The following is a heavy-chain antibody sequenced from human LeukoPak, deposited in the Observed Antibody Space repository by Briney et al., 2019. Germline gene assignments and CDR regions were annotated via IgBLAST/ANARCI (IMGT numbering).Heavy chain of an antibody. CDR3: ARSAGQNYYYYYYMDV. J-gene: IGHJ6*03. CDR1: GCTFTSYG. V-gene: IGHV1-18*01. D-gene: IGHD6-19*01. CDR2: ISAYNGNT. Sequence: ASVKVSCKASGCTFTSYGISRVRQAPGQGPEWMGWISAYNGNTNYAQKLQGRVTMTTDTSTSTAYMELRSLRSDDTAVYYCARSAGQNYYYYYYMDVWGKGTTVTVSS.